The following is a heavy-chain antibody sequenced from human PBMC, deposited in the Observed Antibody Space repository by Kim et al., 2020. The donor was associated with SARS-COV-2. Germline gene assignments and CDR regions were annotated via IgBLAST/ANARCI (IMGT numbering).Heavy chain of an antibody. J-gene: IGHJ4*02. Sequence: VKVSCKASGYTFTSYGISWVRQAPGQGLEWMGWISAYNGNTNYAQKLQGRVTMTTDTSTSTAYMELRSLRSDDTAVYYCARDYCSGGSCYSDFDYWGQGTLVTVSS. CDR3: ARDYCSGGSCYSDFDY. V-gene: IGHV1-18*01. CDR2: ISAYNGNT. D-gene: IGHD2-15*01. CDR1: GYTFTSYG.